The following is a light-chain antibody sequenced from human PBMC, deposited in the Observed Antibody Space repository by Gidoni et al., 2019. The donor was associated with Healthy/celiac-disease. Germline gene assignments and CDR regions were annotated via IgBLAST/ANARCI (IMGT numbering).Light chain of an antibody. CDR3: QQGA. CDR2: GAS. CDR1: QSVSSTY. Sequence: IVLTQSPGTLSLSPGERATLSCRASQSVSSTYLAWYQQKPGQAPRLLIYGASSRVTGVPDRFSGSGSGTDFTLTISRRDPEDFAVYYCQQGAFXQXTKVEMK. V-gene: IGKV3-20*01. J-gene: IGKJ1*01.